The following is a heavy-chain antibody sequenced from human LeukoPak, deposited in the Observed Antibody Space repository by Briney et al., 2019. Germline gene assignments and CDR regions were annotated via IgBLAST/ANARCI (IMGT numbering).Heavy chain of an antibody. J-gene: IGHJ3*02. V-gene: IGHV4-39*01. D-gene: IGHD3-22*01. CDR2: IYYSGST. CDR1: GGSISSSSYY. Sequence: SETLSLTCTVSGGSISSSSYYWGWIRQPPGKGLEWIGSIYYSGSTYYNPSLKSRVTISVDTSKNQFSLKLSSVTAADTAVYYCARRITMIVVVDAFDIWGQETMVTVSS. CDR3: ARRITMIVVVDAFDI.